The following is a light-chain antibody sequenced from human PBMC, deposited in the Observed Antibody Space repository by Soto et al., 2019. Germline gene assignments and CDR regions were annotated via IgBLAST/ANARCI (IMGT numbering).Light chain of an antibody. CDR1: QSVSRY. CDR3: QQRSNSPLT. V-gene: IGKV3-11*01. Sequence: EIVLTQSPATLSLSPGERATLSCRASQSVSRYLAWYQHKPGQAPRLLIYDASNRATGIPARFSGSGSGTDFTLTISSLEPEDFAVYYCQQRSNSPLTFGGGTKVVNK. CDR2: DAS. J-gene: IGKJ4*01.